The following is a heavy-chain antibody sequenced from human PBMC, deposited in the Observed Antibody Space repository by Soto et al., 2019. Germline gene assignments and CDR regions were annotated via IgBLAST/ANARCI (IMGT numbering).Heavy chain of an antibody. D-gene: IGHD5-18*01. CDR2: IVPIFGTA. CDR3: ARDTAMATACSFDS. Sequence: QVQLVQSGAEVKKPGSSVKVSCTASGGTFTSNAFSWLRQAPGQGLEWTGVIVPIFGTANYAQKFQGRVTMTADDSKSTAYMELSSLRYEDTAAYYCARDTAMATACSFDSWGQGSLVTVSS. V-gene: IGHV1-69*12. J-gene: IGHJ4*02. CDR1: GGTFTSNA.